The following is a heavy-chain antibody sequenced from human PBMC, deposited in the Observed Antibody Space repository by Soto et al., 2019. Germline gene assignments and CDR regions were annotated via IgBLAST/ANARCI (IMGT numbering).Heavy chain of an antibody. CDR2: IYYSGST. CDR1: GGSINSSSYF. CDR3: AIMVDIAAAGTLFDY. D-gene: IGHD6-13*01. Sequence: KTSETLSLTCSVSGGSINSSSYFWGWVRQPPGKGLEWIGSIYYSGSTYYNPSLKSRVTISVDTSKNQFSLKLSSVTAADTAVYYCAIMVDIAAAGTLFDYWGQGTLVTVSS. V-gene: IGHV4-39*07. J-gene: IGHJ4*02.